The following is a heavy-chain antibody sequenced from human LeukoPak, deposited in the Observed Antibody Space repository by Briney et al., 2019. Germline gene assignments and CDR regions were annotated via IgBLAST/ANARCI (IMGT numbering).Heavy chain of an antibody. V-gene: IGHV1-18*01. CDR3: ARDRAVVVAATDY. Sequence: LIIPYNGNTNYAQKLQGRVTMNTDTSTSTAYMELRSLRSDDTAVYYCARDRAVVVAATDYWGQGTLVTVSS. J-gene: IGHJ4*02. CDR2: IIPYNGNT. D-gene: IGHD2-15*01.